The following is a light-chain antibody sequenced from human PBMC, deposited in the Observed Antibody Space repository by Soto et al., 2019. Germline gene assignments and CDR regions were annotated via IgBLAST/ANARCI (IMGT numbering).Light chain of an antibody. Sequence: EIVLTQSPATLSLSTGERATLSCGASQRVSSSYLAWYQQKPGLAHRLLIYHASSRASGIPDRFSGSGSGTDFSLTISRLDPEDFAVYYCQQYGSPPYTFGQGTKLEIK. CDR1: QRVSSSY. V-gene: IGKV3D-20*01. CDR3: QQYGSPPYT. J-gene: IGKJ2*01. CDR2: HAS.